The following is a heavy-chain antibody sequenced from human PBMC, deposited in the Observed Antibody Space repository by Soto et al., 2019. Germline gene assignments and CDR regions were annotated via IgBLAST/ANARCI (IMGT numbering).Heavy chain of an antibody. V-gene: IGHV1-69*06. D-gene: IGHD2-15*01. CDR2: IIPIFGTA. CDR3: ARIADCSGGSCYSGHHYGMDV. Sequence: QVQLVQSGAEVKKPGSSVKVSCKASGGTFSSYAISWVRQAPGQGLEWMGGIIPIFGTANYAQKFQVRVTITADKSTSTADMELSSLRSEDTAVYYCARIADCSGGSCYSGHHYGMDVWGQGTTVTVSS. CDR1: GGTFSSYA. J-gene: IGHJ6*02.